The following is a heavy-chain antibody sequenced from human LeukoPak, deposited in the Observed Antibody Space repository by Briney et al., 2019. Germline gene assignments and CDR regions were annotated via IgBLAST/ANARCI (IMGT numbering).Heavy chain of an antibody. D-gene: IGHD2-2*01. CDR3: AGLYCSSTSCYYMDV. J-gene: IGHJ6*03. CDR1: GGSISSSSYY. Sequence: SETLSLTCTVSGGSISSSSYYWGWIRQPPGKGLEWIGSIYYSGSTYYNPSLKSRVTISVDTSKNQFSLKLSSVTAADTAVYYCAGLYCSSTSCYYMDVWGKGTRSPSP. V-gene: IGHV4-39*07. CDR2: IYYSGST.